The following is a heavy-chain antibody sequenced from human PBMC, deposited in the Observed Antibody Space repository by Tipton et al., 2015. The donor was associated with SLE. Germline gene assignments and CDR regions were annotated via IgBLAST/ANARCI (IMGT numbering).Heavy chain of an antibody. CDR3: ARLSPLWFGEYTEY. D-gene: IGHD3-10*01. CDR2: IYYSGST. CDR1: GGSISSSSYY. J-gene: IGHJ4*02. V-gene: IGHV4-39*01. Sequence: LRLPCTVSGGSISSSSYYWGWIRQPPGKGLEWIGSIYYSGSTYYNPSLKSRVTISVDTSKNQFSLKLSSVTAADTAVYYCARLSPLWFGEYTEYWGQGTLVTVTS.